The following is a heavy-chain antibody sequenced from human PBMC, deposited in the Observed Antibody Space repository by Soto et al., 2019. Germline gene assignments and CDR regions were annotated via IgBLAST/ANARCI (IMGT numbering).Heavy chain of an antibody. V-gene: IGHV3-11*01. CDR2: ISNTGSTK. Sequence: QVQLVESGGGLVKPGGSLRLSCVVSGFSFSDYYMSWIRQAPGKGLEWISYISNTGSTKYYADSVKGRFTISRDNAKNSLYLHMNSLIGEDTAVYYCARDYYGDYILDYWGQGTLVTVSS. CDR1: GFSFSDYY. CDR3: ARDYYGDYILDY. D-gene: IGHD4-17*01. J-gene: IGHJ4*02.